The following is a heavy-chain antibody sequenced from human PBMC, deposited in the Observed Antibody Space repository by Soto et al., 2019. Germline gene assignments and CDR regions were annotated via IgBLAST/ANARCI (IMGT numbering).Heavy chain of an antibody. CDR2: INAGNGNT. D-gene: IGHD3-3*01. CDR3: ARDMYYDFWSGYPEYYFDY. J-gene: IGHJ4*02. Sequence: ASVKVSCKASGYTFTSYAMHWVRQAPGQRLEWMGWINAGNGNTKYSQKLQGRVTITRDTSASTAYMELSSLRSEDTAVYYCARDMYYDFWSGYPEYYFDYWGQGTLVTVSS. V-gene: IGHV1-3*01. CDR1: GYTFTSYA.